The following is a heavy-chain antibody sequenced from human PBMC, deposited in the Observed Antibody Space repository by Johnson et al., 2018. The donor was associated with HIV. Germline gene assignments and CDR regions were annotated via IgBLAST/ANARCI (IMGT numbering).Heavy chain of an antibody. Sequence: VQLVESGGGLVQPGGSLRLSCAASGFTVSSNYMRWVRQAPGKGLEWVSVIYSGGSTYYADSLKGRFTISRDNSKNTMYLQMNSLRAEDTAVYYCSRDLPGPPSLYAFDIWGQGTMVTVSS. CDR1: GFTVSSNY. CDR3: SRDLPGPPSLYAFDI. CDR2: IYSGGST. V-gene: IGHV3-66*01. J-gene: IGHJ3*02.